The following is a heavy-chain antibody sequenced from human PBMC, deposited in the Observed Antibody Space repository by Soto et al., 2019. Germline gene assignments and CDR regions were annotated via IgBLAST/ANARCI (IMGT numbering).Heavy chain of an antibody. J-gene: IGHJ6*03. CDR1: GFTFSDYY. V-gene: IGHV3-11*01. CDR3: ARSVTDIVVVPAAMLGYMHV. Sequence: QVQLVESGVGLVKPGGSLRLSCAASGFTFSDYYMSWISQAPGKGLEWVSYNSSSGSTIYYADSVKGRFTISRDNAKNSLYLQMNSLRAEDTAVYYCARSVTDIVVVPAAMLGYMHVWGKGTTVTVSS. D-gene: IGHD2-2*01. CDR2: NSSSGSTI.